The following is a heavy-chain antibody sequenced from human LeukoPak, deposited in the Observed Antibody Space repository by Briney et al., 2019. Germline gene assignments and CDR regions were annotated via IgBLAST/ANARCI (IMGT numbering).Heavy chain of an antibody. CDR3: ARHRPGPYDY. CDR2: IYYSGST. Sequence: SETLSLTCTVSGGSISSYYWSWIRQPPGKGLEWIGYIYYSGSTTYNPSLKSRVTISVDTSRNQFSLKLSSVTAADTAVYYCARHRPGPYDYWGQGTLVTVSS. CDR1: GGSISSYY. V-gene: IGHV4-59*01. J-gene: IGHJ4*02.